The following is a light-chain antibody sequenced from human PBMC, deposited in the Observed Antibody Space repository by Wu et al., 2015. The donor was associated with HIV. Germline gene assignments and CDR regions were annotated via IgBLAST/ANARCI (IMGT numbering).Light chain of an antibody. J-gene: IGKJ4*01. V-gene: IGKV3D-15*01. CDR3: QQYGSSPLT. Sequence: EIVMTQSPATLSVSPGERGTLSCRTSESVSSNLAWYQQKPGQAPRLLIYDASTRATGIPDRFSGSGSGTDFSLTISRLEPEDFAVYYCQQYGSSPLTFGGGTKVEI. CDR2: DAS. CDR1: ESVSSN.